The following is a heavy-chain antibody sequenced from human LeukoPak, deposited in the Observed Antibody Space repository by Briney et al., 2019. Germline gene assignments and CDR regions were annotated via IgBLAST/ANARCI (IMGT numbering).Heavy chain of an antibody. CDR3: ARHIGTAIRLYGMDV. CDR1: GYSFASYW. Sequence: GESLKISCKGSGYSFASYWIGWVRQMPGKGLEWMGIIQPGDSNTRYSPSLQDQVTISADKSISTAYLQWRSLKASDTAIYYCARHIGTAIRLYGMDVWGQGTTVTVSS. V-gene: IGHV5-51*01. D-gene: IGHD5-18*01. CDR2: IQPGDSNT. J-gene: IGHJ6*02.